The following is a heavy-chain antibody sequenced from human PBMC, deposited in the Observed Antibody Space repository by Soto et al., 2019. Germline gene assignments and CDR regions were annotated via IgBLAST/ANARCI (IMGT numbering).Heavy chain of an antibody. CDR1: GYSFTSYW. Sequence: PGESLTISCKGSGYSFTSYWIGWVRQMPGKGLEWMGIIYPGDSDTRYSPSFQGQVTMTRDTSISTAYMELSRLRSDDTAVYYCARQSIAARYGMDVWGQGTTVTVSS. D-gene: IGHD6-6*01. J-gene: IGHJ6*02. CDR3: ARQSIAARYGMDV. CDR2: IYPGDSDT. V-gene: IGHV5-51*01.